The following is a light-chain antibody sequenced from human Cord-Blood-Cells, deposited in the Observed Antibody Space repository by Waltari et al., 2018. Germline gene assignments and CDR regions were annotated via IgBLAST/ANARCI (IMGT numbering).Light chain of an antibody. CDR2: RNN. CDR1: SSNIGSNY. V-gene: IGLV1-47*01. Sequence: QSVLTQPPSASGTPGQRVTISCSGSSSNIGSNYVYWYQQLPGTAPKPLIYRNNQRHSGVPDRFSGSKSGTSASLAISGLRSEDEADYYCAAWDDSLSGRVFGGGTKLTVL. CDR3: AAWDDSLSGRV. J-gene: IGLJ3*02.